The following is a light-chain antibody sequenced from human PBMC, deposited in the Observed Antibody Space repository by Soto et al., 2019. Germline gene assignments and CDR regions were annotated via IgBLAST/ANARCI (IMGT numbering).Light chain of an antibody. CDR1: QGISSY. J-gene: IGKJ1*01. CDR2: AAS. V-gene: IGKV1-9*01. CDR3: QQLNSHPRT. Sequence: IQLTQSPSSLSASVGDRVTITCRASQGISSYLAWYQQKPGKAPKLLIYAASTLQSGVPSRFSGSGSGTDFTLSISSLQPEDFATYYCQQLNSHPRTFGQGTEVDIK.